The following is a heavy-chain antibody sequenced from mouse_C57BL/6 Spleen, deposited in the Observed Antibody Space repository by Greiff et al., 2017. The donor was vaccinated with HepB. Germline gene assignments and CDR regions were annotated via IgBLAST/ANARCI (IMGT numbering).Heavy chain of an antibody. Sequence: VQLQQSGAELVKPGASVKLSCKASGYTFTSYWMQWVKQRPGQGLEWIGEIDPSDSYTNYNQKFKGKATLTVDTSSSTAYMQLSSLTSEDSAVYYCSRWNDGSRSGFAYWGQGTLVTVSA. CDR3: SRWNDGSRSGFAY. D-gene: IGHD1-1*01. CDR1: GYTFTSYW. V-gene: IGHV1-50*01. CDR2: IDPSDSYT. J-gene: IGHJ3*01.